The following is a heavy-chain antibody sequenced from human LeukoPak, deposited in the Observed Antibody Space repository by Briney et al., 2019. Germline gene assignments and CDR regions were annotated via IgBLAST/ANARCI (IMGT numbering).Heavy chain of an antibody. CDR2: NNHSGSS. CDR1: GGSICSYY. CDR3: ARRPTGDYGCNSPWCDL. V-gene: IGHV4-34*01. Sequence: SVTLSLTCTVSGGSICSYYWSWIRKPRGGGLEWLGENNHSGSSNYNPSLKSRVTISVDTSKNQFSLKLSSVTAAGTAVYYCARRPTGDYGCNSPWCDLWGQGTLVSVSS. D-gene: IGHD4-23*01. J-gene: IGHJ5*02.